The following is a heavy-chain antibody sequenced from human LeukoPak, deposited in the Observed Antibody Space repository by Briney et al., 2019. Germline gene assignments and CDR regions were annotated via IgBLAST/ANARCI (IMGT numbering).Heavy chain of an antibody. CDR2: ISSSSSYI. Sequence: GGSLRLSCAASGFTFSSYAMSWVRQAPGKGLEWVSSISSSSSYIYYADSVKGRFTISRDNAKNSLYLQMNSLRAEDTAVYYCARDDIVGATSFDYWGQGTLVTVSS. CDR1: GFTFSSYA. D-gene: IGHD1-26*01. J-gene: IGHJ4*02. V-gene: IGHV3-21*01. CDR3: ARDDIVGATSFDY.